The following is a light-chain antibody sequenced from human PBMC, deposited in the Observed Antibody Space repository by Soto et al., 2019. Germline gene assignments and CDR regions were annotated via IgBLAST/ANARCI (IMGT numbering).Light chain of an antibody. CDR3: SSYRSGNTIVV. Sequence: QSVLTQPASVSGSPGQSITISCTGTSDDIGGYNYVSWYQQHPGKAPKLMIFEVNNRPSGVSNRFSGSRSGNTASLTISGLQAEDEADYYCSSYRSGNTIVVFGGGTQLTVL. CDR1: SDDIGGYNY. CDR2: EVN. J-gene: IGLJ2*01. V-gene: IGLV2-14*01.